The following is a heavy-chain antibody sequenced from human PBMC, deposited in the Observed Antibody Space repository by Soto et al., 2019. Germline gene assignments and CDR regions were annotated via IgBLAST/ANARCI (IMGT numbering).Heavy chain of an antibody. CDR2: IYYSGST. Sequence: SETLSLTCTVSGGSISSSSYYWGWIRQPPGKGLEWIGIIYYSGSTYYNPSLKSRVTISVDTSKNQFSLKLSSVTAADTAVYYCARRGGVATNAFDIWGQGTTVTVSS. D-gene: IGHD5-12*01. CDR1: GGSISSSSYY. CDR3: ARRGGVATNAFDI. V-gene: IGHV4-39*01. J-gene: IGHJ3*02.